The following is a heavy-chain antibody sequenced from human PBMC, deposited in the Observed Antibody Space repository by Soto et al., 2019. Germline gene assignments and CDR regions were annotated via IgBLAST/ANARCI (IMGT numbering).Heavy chain of an antibody. CDR2: ISGSGGST. V-gene: IGHV3-23*01. D-gene: IGHD3-22*01. Sequence: EVQLLESGGGLVQPGGSLRLSCAASGFTFSSYAMSWVRQAPGKGLEWVSGISGSGGSTYYADSVKGRFTISRDNSKNTVYLQMNSLRAEDTASYYCASYYYHSSGYYHYFDYWGQGTLVTVSS. CDR1: GFTFSSYA. J-gene: IGHJ4*02. CDR3: ASYYYHSSGYYHYFDY.